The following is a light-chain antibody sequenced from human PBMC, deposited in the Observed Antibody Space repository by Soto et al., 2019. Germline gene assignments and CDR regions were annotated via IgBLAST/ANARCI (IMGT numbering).Light chain of an antibody. J-gene: IGKJ1*01. CDR1: QSVSNRY. CDR2: GAS. V-gene: IGKV3-20*01. CDR3: QQYDGSWT. Sequence: EIVLTQSPGTLSLSPGERATLSCSASQSVSNRYLAWYQQKPGQAPRLLIYGASSRATGIPDRFSGSGSGTDFTLTISRLEPEEFAVYYCQQYDGSWTFGQGTKVDIK.